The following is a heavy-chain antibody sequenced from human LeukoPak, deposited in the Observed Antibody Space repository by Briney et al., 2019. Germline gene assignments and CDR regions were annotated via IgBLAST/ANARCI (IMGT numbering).Heavy chain of an antibody. Sequence: SETLSLTCTVSGGSISSYYWSWIRQPAGKGLEWIGRIHTSGSTNYNPSLKSRVTMSVDTSKNQFSLKLSSVTTADTAVYYCARDPGGYTYGPEGIFDYWGQGTLVTVSS. CDR3: ARDPGGYTYGPEGIFDY. D-gene: IGHD5-18*01. CDR1: GGSISSYY. V-gene: IGHV4-4*07. CDR2: IHTSGST. J-gene: IGHJ4*02.